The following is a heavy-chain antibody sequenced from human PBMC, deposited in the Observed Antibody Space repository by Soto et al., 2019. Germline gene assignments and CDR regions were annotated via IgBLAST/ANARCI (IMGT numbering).Heavy chain of an antibody. CDR3: ARGAMVRGVNYYYGMDV. V-gene: IGHV1-69*13. Sequence: SVKVSCKASGGTFSSYAISWVRQAPGQGLEWMGGIIPIFGTANYAQKFQGRVTITADESTSTAYMELSSLRSEDTAVYYCARGAMVRGVNYYYGMDVWGQGTTVTVSS. D-gene: IGHD3-10*01. CDR1: GGTFSSYA. CDR2: IIPIFGTA. J-gene: IGHJ6*02.